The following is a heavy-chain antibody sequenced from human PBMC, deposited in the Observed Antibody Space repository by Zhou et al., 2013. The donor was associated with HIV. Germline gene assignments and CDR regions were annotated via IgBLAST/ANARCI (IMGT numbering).Heavy chain of an antibody. CDR3: ARHGSGSYYKHWFDP. Sequence: QVQLVQSGAEVKKPGASVKVSCKASGYTFTSSDINWVRQATGQGLEWMGWMNPKSGDTDYAKKFQGRVTITWNTSISTGYMALSSLRSEDTAVYYCARHGSGSYYKHWFDPWGQGTLVTVSS. V-gene: IGHV1-8*03. D-gene: IGHD3-10*01. J-gene: IGHJ5*02. CDR1: GYTFTSSD. CDR2: MNPKSGDT.